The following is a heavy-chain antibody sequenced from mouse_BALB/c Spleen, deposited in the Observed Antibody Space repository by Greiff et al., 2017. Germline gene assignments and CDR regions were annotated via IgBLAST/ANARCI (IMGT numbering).Heavy chain of an antibody. J-gene: IGHJ2*01. Sequence: VQVVESGPQLVRPGASVKISCKASGYSFTSYWMHWVKQRPGQGLEWIGMIDPSDSETRLNQKFKDKATLTVDKSSSTAYMQLSSPTSEDSAVYYCARGRPLYYFDYWGQGTTLTVSS. CDR2: IDPSDSET. CDR3: ARGRPLYYFDY. V-gene: IGHV1S126*01. CDR1: GYSFTSYW.